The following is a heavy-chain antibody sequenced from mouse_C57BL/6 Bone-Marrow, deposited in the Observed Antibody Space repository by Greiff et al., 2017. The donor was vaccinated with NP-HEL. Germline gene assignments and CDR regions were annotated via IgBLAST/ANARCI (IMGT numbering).Heavy chain of an antibody. CDR1: GYTFTNYW. D-gene: IGHD1-3*01. CDR2: IYPGGGYT. CDR3: ARITTGRYYFDY. J-gene: IGHJ2*01. V-gene: IGHV1-63*01. Sequence: VQLQQSGAELVRPGTSVKMSCKASGYTFTNYWIGWAKQRPGHGLEWIGDIYPGGGYTNYNEKFKGKATLTADKSSSTAYMQFSSLTSEDAAIYYCARITTGRYYFDYWGQGTTLTVSS.